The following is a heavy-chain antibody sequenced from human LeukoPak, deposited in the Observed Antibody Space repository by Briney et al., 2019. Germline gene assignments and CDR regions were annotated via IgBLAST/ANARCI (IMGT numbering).Heavy chain of an antibody. CDR1: GGSVDSHY. CDR2: IYSSGTT. CDR3: ARVEWAPDY. J-gene: IGHJ4*02. Sequence: IPSETLSLTCSVSGGSVDSHYWSWIRQPAGKGLEWIGRIYSSGTTNYNPSLKSRVTISVDTSKNQFSLKLSSVTAADTAVYYCARVEWAPDYWGQGTLVTVSS. D-gene: IGHD3-3*01. V-gene: IGHV4-4*07.